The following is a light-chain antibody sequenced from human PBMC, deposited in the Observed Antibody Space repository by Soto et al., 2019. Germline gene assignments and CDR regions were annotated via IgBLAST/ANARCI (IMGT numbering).Light chain of an antibody. CDR2: GAS. V-gene: IGKV3-20*01. CDR1: QSVSSNY. J-gene: IGKJ4*01. CDR3: QQYNSYPVT. Sequence: EIVVTQSPGTLSLSPGERATLSCRASQSVSSNYLAWYQQKPGQAPRLLIYGASSRASDIPDRFSGSGSGTDFTLIISRLEPEDFATYYCQQYNSYPVTFGGGTRVEIK.